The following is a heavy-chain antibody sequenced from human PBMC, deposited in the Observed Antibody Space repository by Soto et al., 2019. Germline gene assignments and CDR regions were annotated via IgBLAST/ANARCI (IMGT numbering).Heavy chain of an antibody. D-gene: IGHD6-6*01. CDR1: GFTFSSYS. V-gene: IGHV3-21*01. Sequence: GGSLRLSCAASGFTFSSYSMNWVRQAPGKGLEWVSSISSSSSYIYYADSVKGRFTISRDNAKNSLYLQMNSLRAEDTAVYYCARGPYSSSPDDWFDPWGQGTLVTVSS. J-gene: IGHJ5*02. CDR3: ARGPYSSSPDDWFDP. CDR2: ISSSSSYI.